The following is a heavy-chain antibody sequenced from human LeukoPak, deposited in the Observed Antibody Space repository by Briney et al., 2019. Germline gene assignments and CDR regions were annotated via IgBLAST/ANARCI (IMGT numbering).Heavy chain of an antibody. D-gene: IGHD3-16*01. V-gene: IGHV4-39*01. J-gene: IGHJ5*02. CDR3: ARRRGSYHGWFDP. CDR2: IYYSGST. Sequence: SETLSLTCTVSGGSISSGSYYWGWIRQPPGKGLEWIGGIYYSGSTYYNPSLKSRFTISVDTSKNQFSLKLSSVTAADTAVYSCARRRGSYHGWFDPWGQGTLVTVSS. CDR1: GGSISSGSYY.